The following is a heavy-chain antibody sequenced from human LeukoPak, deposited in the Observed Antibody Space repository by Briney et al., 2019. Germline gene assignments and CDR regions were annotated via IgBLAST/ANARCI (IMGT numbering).Heavy chain of an antibody. D-gene: IGHD4-17*01. Sequence: GGSLRLSCAASGFTFSSYAMSWVRQAPGKGLEWVSAISGSGGRTYYADSVKGRFTISRDNSKNTLYMNSLGAEDTAVYYCAKVAPLGDGDYWYFDLWGRGTLVTVSS. CDR1: GFTFSSYA. CDR3: AKVAPLGDGDYWYFDL. CDR2: ISGSGGRT. J-gene: IGHJ2*01. V-gene: IGHV3-23*01.